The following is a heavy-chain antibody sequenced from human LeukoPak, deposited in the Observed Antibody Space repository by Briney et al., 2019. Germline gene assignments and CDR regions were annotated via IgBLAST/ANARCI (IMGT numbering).Heavy chain of an antibody. CDR1: GGSISSYY. V-gene: IGHV4-59*12. Sequence: SETLSLTCTVSGGSISSYYWNWIRQPPGKGLEWIGYIYYTGNTKYNPSLKSRVTISADTSKNQFSLKLSSVTAADTAVYYCARTSPPLTQHSSWYNWFDPWGQGTLVTVSS. CDR3: ARTSPPLTQHSSWYNWFDP. CDR2: IYYTGNT. D-gene: IGHD6-13*01. J-gene: IGHJ5*02.